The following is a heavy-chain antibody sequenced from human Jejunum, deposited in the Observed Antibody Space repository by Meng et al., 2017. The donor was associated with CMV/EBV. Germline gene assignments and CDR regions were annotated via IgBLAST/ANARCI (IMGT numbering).Heavy chain of an antibody. CDR3: ARGPYSSSWSSFDY. Sequence: QVRLQESGPGLVKPSETLSLTCTFSRRSISSDYWSWIRQPAGKGLEWIGRIYTSGSTNYNPSLKSRVTMSVDTSKTQFSLKLSSVTAADTAVYYCARGPYSSSWSSFDYWGQGTLVTVAS. V-gene: IGHV4-4*07. D-gene: IGHD6-13*01. CDR2: IYTSGST. CDR1: RRSISSDY. J-gene: IGHJ4*02.